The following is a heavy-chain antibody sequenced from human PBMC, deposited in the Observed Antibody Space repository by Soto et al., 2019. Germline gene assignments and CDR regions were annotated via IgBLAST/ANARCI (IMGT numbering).Heavy chain of an antibody. CDR3: ARDAAAGLHGY. CDR1: GYTFTSYA. J-gene: IGHJ4*02. D-gene: IGHD6-25*01. Sequence: QVQLVQSGAEVKKPGASVKVSCKASGYTFTSYAISWVRQAPGQGLEWMGWISAYNGNTNYAQKLQGRVTMTTDTSPSTAYMQLRSQRADDTAVYYCARDAAAGLHGYWDQGTLVTVSS. CDR2: ISAYNGNT. V-gene: IGHV1-18*01.